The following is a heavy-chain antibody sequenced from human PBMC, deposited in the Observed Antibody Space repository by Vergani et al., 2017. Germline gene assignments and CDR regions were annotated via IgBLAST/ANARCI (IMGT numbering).Heavy chain of an antibody. CDR2: INPNIGGT. J-gene: IGHJ4*02. CDR3: ARGASVAPNDY. CDR1: GYTFTGYY. Sequence: QVQLVQSGSEVKKPGASVKVSCKASGYTFTGYYMHWVRQAPGQGLEWMGWINPNIGGTNYAQKFQGWVTMTRDTSISTAYMELSRLTSDDTAVYYCARGASVAPNDYWGQGTLVTVSS. D-gene: IGHD5-12*01. V-gene: IGHV1-2*04.